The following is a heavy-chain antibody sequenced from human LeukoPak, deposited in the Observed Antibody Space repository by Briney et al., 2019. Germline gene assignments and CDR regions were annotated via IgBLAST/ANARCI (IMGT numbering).Heavy chain of an antibody. Sequence: GGSLRLSCAVSGFTFSNHGVHWLRQAPGKGLEWVAIISYDGSKKYYAESVKGRFTISRDNSDSTLYLQMNSLRTEDTALYYCARDRAWNYFDSWGQGTLVTVSS. J-gene: IGHJ4*02. D-gene: IGHD1-1*01. CDR2: ISYDGSKK. CDR1: GFTFSNHG. CDR3: ARDRAWNYFDS. V-gene: IGHV3-30*03.